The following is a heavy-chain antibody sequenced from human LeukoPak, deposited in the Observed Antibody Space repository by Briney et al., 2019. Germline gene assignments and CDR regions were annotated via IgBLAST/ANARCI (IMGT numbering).Heavy chain of an antibody. J-gene: IGHJ4*02. CDR1: GFTFSNYA. CDR3: AIDPSDLAVSGSNNYFDC. V-gene: IGHV3-23*01. CDR2: ISASGGST. Sequence: GGSLRLSCAASGFTFSNYAMSWVRQAPGKGLECVSGISASGGSTYYADSVKGRFTISRDNSRNTLYLQMNSLRAEDTAVHYCAIDPSDLAVSGSNNYFDCWGQGTLVTVSS. D-gene: IGHD3-10*01.